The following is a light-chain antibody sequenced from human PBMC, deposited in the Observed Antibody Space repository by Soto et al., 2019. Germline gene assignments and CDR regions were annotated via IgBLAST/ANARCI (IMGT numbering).Light chain of an antibody. CDR2: WAS. CDR3: QQYYSTPLE. Sequence: DIVMTQSPDSLAVSLGERATINCKSRQSVLYSSNNKNYLAWYQQKPGQPPKLLIYWASTRESGVPDRFSGSGSGTDFTLTISSLQAEDVAVYYCQQYYSTPLEFGQGTKVEIK. J-gene: IGKJ1*01. V-gene: IGKV4-1*01. CDR1: QSVLYSSNNKNY.